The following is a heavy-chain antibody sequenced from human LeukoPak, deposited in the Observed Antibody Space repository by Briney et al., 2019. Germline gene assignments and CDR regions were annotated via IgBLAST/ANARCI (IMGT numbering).Heavy chain of an antibody. V-gene: IGHV1-69*04. D-gene: IGHD3-22*01. J-gene: IGHJ4*02. CDR1: GGTFSSYI. CDR3: ARDQDYHDSRGYPYYFVH. CDR2: IIPILGIA. Sequence: SVNVSCKASGGTFSSYIISWVRQAPGQGLEGMGRIIPILGIANYEQKFQRSVTNTADKSTSTAYMELSSLRSVDTAVYYCARDQDYHDSRGYPYYFVHWRQGPLLTVPS.